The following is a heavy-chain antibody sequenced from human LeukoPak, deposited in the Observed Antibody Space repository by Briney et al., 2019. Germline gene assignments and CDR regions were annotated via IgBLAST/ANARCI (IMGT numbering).Heavy chain of an antibody. CDR2: IQQHGSET. J-gene: IGHJ1*01. CDR3: ATYSSSNGREFQY. D-gene: IGHD2-2*01. V-gene: IGHV3-7*01. CDR1: GFTFSNYW. Sequence: GGSLRLSCEGSGFTFSNYWMSWVRQAPGKGLEWVANIQQHGSETYYGDSVKGRFTTSRDNAKNSLYLQMNSLRAEDTAVYYCATYSSSNGREFQYWGQGTLVTVSS.